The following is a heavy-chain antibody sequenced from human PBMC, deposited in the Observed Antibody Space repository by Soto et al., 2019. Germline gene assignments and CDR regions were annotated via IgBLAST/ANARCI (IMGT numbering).Heavy chain of an antibody. CDR1: GFTFSTFD. J-gene: IGHJ5*02. D-gene: IGHD3-10*01. CDR2: IGTLSDT. V-gene: IGHV3-13*01. CDR3: ARGRSFSYDSTPPPMFDP. Sequence: GFLRLSCAVSGFTFSTFDIHWVRQAPGKGLEWVSGIGTLSDTFYAASVQGRFTISRQNAKNSVYLQMNSLRAGDTAFYYCARGRSFSYDSTPPPMFDPWGQGTLVTVSS.